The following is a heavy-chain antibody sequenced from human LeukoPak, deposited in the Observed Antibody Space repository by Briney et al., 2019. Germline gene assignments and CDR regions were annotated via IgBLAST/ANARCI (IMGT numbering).Heavy chain of an antibody. CDR3: ARVRYSSSWFDD. CDR2: INPDGSST. CDR1: GFTFSGYW. V-gene: IGHV3-74*01. D-gene: IGHD6-13*01. Sequence: GGSLRLSCAASGFTFSGYWLHWVRHAPGKGLVWVSRINPDGSSTSYADSVKGRFTISRDNAKNTLYLQLNGLRAEDTAVYNCARVRYSSSWFDDWGQGTLVTVSS. J-gene: IGHJ4*02.